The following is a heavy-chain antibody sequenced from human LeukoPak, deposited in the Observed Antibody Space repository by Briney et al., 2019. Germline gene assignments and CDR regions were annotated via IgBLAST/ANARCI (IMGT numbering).Heavy chain of an antibody. V-gene: IGHV3-7*05. CDR1: GFTSTSYW. D-gene: IGHD7-27*01. CDR3: AREDWGPRFDP. J-gene: IGHJ5*02. CDR2: INHDGTDK. Sequence: PGGSLRLSCAASGFTSTSYWMTWVRQAPGKGLHWVANINHDGTDKNYADSVKGRFTISGDNAKRSVFLQMNSLRAEDTGLYYCAREDWGPRFDPRGQGTLVTVSS.